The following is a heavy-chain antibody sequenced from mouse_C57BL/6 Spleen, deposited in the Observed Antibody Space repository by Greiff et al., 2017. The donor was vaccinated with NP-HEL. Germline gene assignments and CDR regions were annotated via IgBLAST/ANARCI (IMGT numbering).Heavy chain of an antibody. D-gene: IGHD1-1*01. Sequence: VQLQQSGAELVKPGASVKISCKASGYTFTDYYINWVKQRPGQGLEWIGKIGPGSGSTYYNEKFKGKATLTADKSSSTAYMQLSSLTSEDSAVYFCARSSRRGPGSSTEYFDYWGQGTTLTVSS. CDR3: ARSSRRGPGSSTEYFDY. J-gene: IGHJ2*01. CDR2: IGPGSGST. V-gene: IGHV1-77*01. CDR1: GYTFTDYY.